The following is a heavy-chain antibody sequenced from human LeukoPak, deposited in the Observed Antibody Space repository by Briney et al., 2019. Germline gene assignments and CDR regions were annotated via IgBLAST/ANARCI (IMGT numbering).Heavy chain of an antibody. D-gene: IGHD3-9*01. CDR2: IWYDGSNK. V-gene: IGHV3-33*01. CDR1: GFTFSSYG. CDR3: ARVHYDILTGYMYGIDY. J-gene: IGHJ4*02. Sequence: GGSLRLSCAASGFTFSSYGMHWVGQAPGKGLEGVAVIWYDGSNKYYADSVKGRFTISRDNSKNTLYLQMNSLRAEDTAVYYCARVHYDILTGYMYGIDYWGQGTLVTVSS.